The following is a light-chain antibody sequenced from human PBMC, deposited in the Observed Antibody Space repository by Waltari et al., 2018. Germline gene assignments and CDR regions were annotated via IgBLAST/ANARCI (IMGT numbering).Light chain of an antibody. CDR3: SAYTSTSALV. Sequence: QSALTQPASVSGSPGQSITISCTGTSNDVGFYNYVSWYQQHPGKAPKAIIYEVSNRPSGISNRFSGSKSGNTASLTISGLQPEDEADYHCSAYTSTSALVFGTGTKVTVL. CDR2: EVS. V-gene: IGLV2-14*01. J-gene: IGLJ1*01. CDR1: SNDVGFYNY.